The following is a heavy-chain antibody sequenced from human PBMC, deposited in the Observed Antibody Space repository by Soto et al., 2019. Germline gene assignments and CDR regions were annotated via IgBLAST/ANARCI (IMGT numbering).Heavy chain of an antibody. V-gene: IGHV1-69*13. J-gene: IGHJ6*02. CDR1: GGTFSSYA. CDR2: IIPIFGTA. D-gene: IGHD3-3*01. CDR3: ARFRRFLDLVPTYDYYYYGMDV. Sequence: ASVKVSCKASGGTFSSYAISWVRQAPGQGLEWMGGIIPIFGTANYAQKFQGRVTITADESTSKAYMELSSLRSEDTAVYYCARFRRFLDLVPTYDYYYYGMDVWGQGTTVTVSS.